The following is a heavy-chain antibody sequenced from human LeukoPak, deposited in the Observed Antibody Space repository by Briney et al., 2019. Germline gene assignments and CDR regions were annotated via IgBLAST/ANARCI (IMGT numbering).Heavy chain of an antibody. CDR2: INPSGGST. Sequence: VASVKVSCKASGYTFTSYYMHWVRQAPGQGLEWMGIINPSGGSTSYAQKFQGRVTMTRDMSTSTVYMELSSLRSEDTAVYYCARGQGLLWFGELFFADGEWFDPWGQGTLVTVSS. CDR3: ARGQGLLWFGELFFADGEWFDP. V-gene: IGHV1-46*01. CDR1: GYTFTSYY. J-gene: IGHJ5*02. D-gene: IGHD3-10*01.